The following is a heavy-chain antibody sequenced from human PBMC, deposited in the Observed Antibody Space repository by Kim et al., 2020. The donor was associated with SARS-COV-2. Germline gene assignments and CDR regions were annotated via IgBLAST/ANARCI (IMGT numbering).Heavy chain of an antibody. CDR3: TTAFSENYVN. CDR1: GFTFSSIW. Sequence: GGSLRLSCAASGFTFSSIWMHWVRQTPGKGLVWVSAINSDGSKTIYADSVRGRFTISRDNAKNTLYLVMNSLSAEDTAMYYCTTAFSENYVNWGQGIPVTVSS. D-gene: IGHD1-7*01. V-gene: IGHV3-74*01. J-gene: IGHJ4*02. CDR2: INSDGSKT.